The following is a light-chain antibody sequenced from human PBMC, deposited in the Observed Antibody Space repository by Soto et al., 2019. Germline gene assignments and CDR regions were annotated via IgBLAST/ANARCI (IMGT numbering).Light chain of an antibody. V-gene: IGKV3-15*01. CDR3: QQYINWPPLTIS. CDR1: QSVRSA. Sequence: EIVMTQSPAPLSVSPGETATLSCRASQSVRSAVAWYQHKPGQAPRLLIVAASIRAPCVPGRFSGGGSGTEFTLTISSLQSEDFAVYYCQQYINWPPLTISFGGGTTVEIK. J-gene: IGKJ4*01. CDR2: AAS.